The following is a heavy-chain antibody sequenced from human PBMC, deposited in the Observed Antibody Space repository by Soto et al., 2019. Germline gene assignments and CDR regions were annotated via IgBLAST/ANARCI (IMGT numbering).Heavy chain of an antibody. CDR1: GFTLTKAS. CDR2: IKSNADGGAT. D-gene: IGHD3-10*01. V-gene: IGHV3-15*01. J-gene: IGHJ6*02. Sequence: PGGSLRLSCAASGFTLTKASMSWVRQAPGKGLEWVGHIKSNADGGATDYAAPVKGRFTVSRDDSRNTLYLQLNSLKTEDTAVYYCTTAPFSFITLPGTSFLIGMDVSGQGTTVTVSS. CDR3: TTAPFSFITLPGTSFLIGMDV.